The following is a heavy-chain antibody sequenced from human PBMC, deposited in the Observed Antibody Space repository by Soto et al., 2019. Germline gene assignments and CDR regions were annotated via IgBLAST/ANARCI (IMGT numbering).Heavy chain of an antibody. CDR2: IKQDGSST. D-gene: IGHD6-6*01. CDR3: ESGGSSLNFAS. J-gene: IGHJ4*02. CDR1: GFTFSSYW. V-gene: IGHV3-7*01. Sequence: GGSLRLSCAASGFTFSSYWMSWVRQAPGKGLEWVANIKQDGSSTSYADSVKGRFTISRDNAKNTLYLQMNSLRAEDTAVYYCESGGSSLNFASGGQGTLVTVSS.